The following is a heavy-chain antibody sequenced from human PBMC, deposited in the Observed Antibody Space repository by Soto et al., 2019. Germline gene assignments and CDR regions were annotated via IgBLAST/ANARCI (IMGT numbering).Heavy chain of an antibody. V-gene: IGHV3-33*01. Sequence: GGSLRLSCAASGFTFSSYGMHWVRQAPGKGLEWVAVIWYDGSNKYYADSVKGRFTISRDNSKNTLYLQMNSLRAEDTAVYYCASGTSSQFEDYYGMDVWGQGTTVTVSS. CDR2: IWYDGSNK. D-gene: IGHD6-13*01. CDR3: ASGTSSQFEDYYGMDV. J-gene: IGHJ6*02. CDR1: GFTFSSYG.